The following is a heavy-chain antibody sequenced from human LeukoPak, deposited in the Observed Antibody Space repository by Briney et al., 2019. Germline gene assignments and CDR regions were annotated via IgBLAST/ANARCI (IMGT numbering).Heavy chain of an antibody. Sequence: SQTLSLTCTVSGGSISSGSYYWSWIRQPAGKGLEWIGRIYTSGSTNYNPSLKGRVTISVDTSKNQFSLKLSSVTAADTAVYYCAREVSVFDYWGQGTLVTVSS. V-gene: IGHV4-61*02. CDR3: AREVSVFDY. D-gene: IGHD4-17*01. CDR2: IYTSGST. J-gene: IGHJ4*02. CDR1: GGSISSGSYY.